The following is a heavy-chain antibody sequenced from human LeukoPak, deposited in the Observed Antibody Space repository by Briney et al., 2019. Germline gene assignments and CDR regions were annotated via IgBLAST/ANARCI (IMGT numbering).Heavy chain of an antibody. CDR2: INPNSGGT. J-gene: IGHJ4*02. D-gene: IGHD3-16*01. CDR1: GYTFTGYY. Sequence: ASVKVSCKASGYTFTGYYMHWVRQAPGQGLEWMGWINPNSGGTNYAQKLQGRVTMTTDTSTSTAYMELRSLRSDDTAVYYCARDPGGAGALDYWGQGTLVTVSS. CDR3: ARDPGGAGALDY. V-gene: IGHV1-2*02.